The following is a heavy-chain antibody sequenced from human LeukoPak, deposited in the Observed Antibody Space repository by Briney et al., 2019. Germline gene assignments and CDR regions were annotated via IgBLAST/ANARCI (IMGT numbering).Heavy chain of an antibody. D-gene: IGHD2-8*01. J-gene: IGHJ6*02. CDR2: VNHSGNT. CDR3: ARDPVRYCTNGVCYTARGYYYYGMDV. Sequence: SETLSLTCAVYGGSFSGYYWSWIRHSPEKGLEWIGEVNHSGNTNYSPSLKSRVTISVDTSKNQFSLKLSSVTAADTAVYYCARDPVRYCTNGVCYTARGYYYYGMDVWGQGTTVTVSS. CDR1: GGSFSGYY. V-gene: IGHV4-34*01.